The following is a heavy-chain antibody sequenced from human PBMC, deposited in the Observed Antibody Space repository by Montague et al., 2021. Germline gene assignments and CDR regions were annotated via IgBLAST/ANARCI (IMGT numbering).Heavy chain of an antibody. CDR3: ARGRGNSYVSFDS. V-gene: IGHV4-59*13. Sequence: SETLSLTCTVSGGSISSFYWSWIRQPPEKGLELIAYIYYSGSAGGTTNYNPSLKSRVTISVDSSKNQLSLQLTSVTPADTAVSYCARGRGNSYVSFDSWGQGTLISVSS. CDR2: IYYSGSAGGTT. D-gene: IGHD5-18*01. CDR1: GGSISSFY. J-gene: IGHJ4*02.